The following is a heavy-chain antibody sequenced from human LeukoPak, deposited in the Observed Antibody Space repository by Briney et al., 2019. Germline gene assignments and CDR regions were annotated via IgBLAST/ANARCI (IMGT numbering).Heavy chain of an antibody. CDR1: GFTFSSYS. CDR2: ISSSSSYI. CDR3: AADDSSGYPLGDY. V-gene: IGHV3-21*01. D-gene: IGHD3-22*01. Sequence: PGGSLRLSCAASGFTFSSYSTNWVRQAPGKGLEWVSSISSSSSYIYYADSVKGRFTISRDNAKNSLYLQMNSLRAEDTAVYYCAADDSSGYPLGDYWGQGTLVTVSS. J-gene: IGHJ4*02.